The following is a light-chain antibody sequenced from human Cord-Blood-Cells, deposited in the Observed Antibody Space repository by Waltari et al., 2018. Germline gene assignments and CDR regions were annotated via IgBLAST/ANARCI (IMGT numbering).Light chain of an antibody. CDR1: QSLLHSNGYNY. CDR3: MQALQAAYT. V-gene: IGKV2-28*01. Sequence: DIVMTQSPLSLPVTPGEPASISCRSSQSLLHSNGYNYLDWYLQKPGQSPHLLFYLGSNRASVVPDRFSGSGSGTDFTMKISRVEAEDVGVYYCMQALQAAYTFGQGTKLEIK. CDR2: LGS. J-gene: IGKJ2*01.